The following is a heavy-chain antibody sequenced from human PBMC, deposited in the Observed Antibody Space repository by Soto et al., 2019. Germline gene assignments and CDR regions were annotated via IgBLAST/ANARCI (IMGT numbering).Heavy chain of an antibody. D-gene: IGHD1-7*01. CDR1: GFPVSNNF. V-gene: IGHV3-53*01. CDR3: AKGVAHNYNYLPFEY. Sequence: EVQLVESGGGLIQPGESLRLSCAASGFPVSNNFMTWVRQAPGKGLEWVSVIYSGGSTYYADSVKGRFTISRDNSENTLHLQMDSLRAEDTAVYYCAKGVAHNYNYLPFEYWGQGTLVTVSS. CDR2: IYSGGST. J-gene: IGHJ4*02.